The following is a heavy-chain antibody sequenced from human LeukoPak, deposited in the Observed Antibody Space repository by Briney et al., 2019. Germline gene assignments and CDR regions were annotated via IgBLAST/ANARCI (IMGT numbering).Heavy chain of an antibody. CDR1: GFTFSSYS. CDR3: ARGEGGATSHY. CDR2: ISSSSSYI. D-gene: IGHD1-26*01. J-gene: IGHJ4*02. Sequence: WGSLRLSCAASGFTFSSYSMNWVRQAPGKGLEWVSSISSSSSYIYYADSVKGRFTISRDNAKNSLYLQMNSLRAEDTAVYYCARGEGGATSHYWGQGTLVTVSS. V-gene: IGHV3-21*01.